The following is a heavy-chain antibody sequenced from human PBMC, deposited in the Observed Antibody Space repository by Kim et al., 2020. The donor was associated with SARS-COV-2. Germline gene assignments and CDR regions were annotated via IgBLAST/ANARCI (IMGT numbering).Heavy chain of an antibody. V-gene: IGHV3-15*01. J-gene: IGHJ6*02. CDR1: GFTFSNAW. D-gene: IGHD3-9*01. CDR2: IKSKTDGGTT. Sequence: GGSLRLSCAASGFTFSNAWMSWVRQAPGKGLEWVGRIKSKTDGGTTDYAAPVKGRFTISRDDSKNTLYLQMNSLKTEDTAVYYCTTGKHYDILTGYYYYGMDVWGQGTTVTVSS. CDR3: TTGKHYDILTGYYYYGMDV.